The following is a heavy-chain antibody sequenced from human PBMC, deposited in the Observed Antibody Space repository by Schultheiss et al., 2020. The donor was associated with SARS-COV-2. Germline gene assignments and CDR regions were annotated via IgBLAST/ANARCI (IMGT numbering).Heavy chain of an antibody. CDR1: GGSISSSSYY. Sequence: SQTLSLTCTVSGGSISSSSYYWGWIRQPPGKGLEWIGEINHSGSTNYNPSLKSRVTISVDTSKNQFSLKLRSVTDADTALYYCARASTETLALPDDYWGQGTLVTVSS. J-gene: IGHJ4*02. V-gene: IGHV4-39*07. CDR3: ARASTETLALPDDY. CDR2: INHSGST. D-gene: IGHD4-17*01.